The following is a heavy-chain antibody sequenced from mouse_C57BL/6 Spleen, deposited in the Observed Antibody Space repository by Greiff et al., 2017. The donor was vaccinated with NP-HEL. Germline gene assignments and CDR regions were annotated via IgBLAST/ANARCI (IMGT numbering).Heavy chain of an antibody. CDR3: TREDGYPLWYFDV. V-gene: IGHV1-15*01. CDR1: GYTFTDYE. J-gene: IGHJ1*03. D-gene: IGHD2-3*01. Sequence: QVHVKQSGAELVRPGASVTLSCKASGYTFTDYEMHWVKQTPVHGLEWIGAIDPETGGTAYNQKFKGKAILTADKSSSTAYMELRSLTSEDSAVYCCTREDGYPLWYFDVWGTGTTVTVSS. CDR2: IDPETGGT.